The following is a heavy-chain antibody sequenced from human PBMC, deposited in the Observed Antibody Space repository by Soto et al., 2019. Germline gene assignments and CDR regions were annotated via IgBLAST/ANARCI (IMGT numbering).Heavy chain of an antibody. J-gene: IGHJ4*02. CDR3: ARGGIFGVAELYYFDY. D-gene: IGHD3-3*01. CDR2: INPNSGGT. Sequence: ASVKVSCKASGYTFTGYYMHWVRQAPGQGLEWMGWINPNSGGTNYAQKFQGRVTMTRDTSISTAYMELSRLRSDDTAVYYCARGGIFGVAELYYFDYWGQGTLVTVYS. V-gene: IGHV1-2*02. CDR1: GYTFTGYY.